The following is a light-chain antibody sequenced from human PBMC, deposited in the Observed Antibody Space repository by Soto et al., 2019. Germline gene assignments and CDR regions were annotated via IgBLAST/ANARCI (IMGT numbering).Light chain of an antibody. CDR3: CSYTTSNTRQIV. V-gene: IGLV2-14*01. J-gene: IGLJ1*01. CDR2: DVS. CDR1: SSDVGGYNY. Sequence: QSALTQPASVSGSPGQSITISCTGTSSDVGGYNYVSWYQQHPGKAPKFMIYDVSNRPSGVSNRFSGSKSGNTASLTISGLQAENEADSHCCSYTTSNTRQIVFGTGTKLTVL.